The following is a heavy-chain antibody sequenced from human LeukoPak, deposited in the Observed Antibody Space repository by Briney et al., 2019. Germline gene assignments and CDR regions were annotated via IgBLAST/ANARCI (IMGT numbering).Heavy chain of an antibody. Sequence: SETLSLTCAISGASIASGSYHWDWIRQPAGSRPEYIGRISDGGRTNYNPSLKSRLTISMDTSKNHVSLRLSSVTAADTAVYYCTRGGHDYGGSFDTWGQGILVTVSS. D-gene: IGHD4-23*01. CDR2: ISDGGRT. V-gene: IGHV4-61*02. J-gene: IGHJ5*02. CDR1: GASIASGSYH. CDR3: TRGGHDYGGSFDT.